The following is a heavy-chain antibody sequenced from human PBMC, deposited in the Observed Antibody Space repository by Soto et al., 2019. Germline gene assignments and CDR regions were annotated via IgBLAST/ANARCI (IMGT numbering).Heavy chain of an antibody. J-gene: IGHJ6*02. V-gene: IGHV1-18*01. CDR3: ARGTTYYDFWSGYRPEYYYGMDV. Sequence: ASAKVSCKASGYTFTNIGISWVRQAPGQGLEWMGWISPYYGTANYAQNFQGRVTITADTSTSTAYMELSSLRSEDTAVYYCARGTTYYDFWSGYRPEYYYGMDVWGQGTTVTVSS. D-gene: IGHD3-3*01. CDR1: GYTFTNIG. CDR2: ISPYYGTA.